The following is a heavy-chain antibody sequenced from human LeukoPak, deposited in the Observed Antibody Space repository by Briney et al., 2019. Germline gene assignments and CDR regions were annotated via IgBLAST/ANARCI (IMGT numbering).Heavy chain of an antibody. V-gene: IGHV3-73*01. CDR2: IRSKANSYAT. D-gene: IGHD3-22*01. J-gene: IGHJ4*02. CDR1: GFTFSGSA. CDR3: TRQNYYDSSGSY. Sequence: PGGSLRLSCAASGFTFSGSAMHWVRQASRKGLEWVGRIRSKANSYATAYAASVKGRFTISRDDSKNTAYLQMNSLKTEDTAVYYCTRQNYYDSSGSYWGQGTLVTVSS.